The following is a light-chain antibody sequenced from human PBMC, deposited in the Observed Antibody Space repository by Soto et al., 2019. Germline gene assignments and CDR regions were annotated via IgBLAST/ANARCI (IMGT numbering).Light chain of an antibody. Sequence: EIVLTQSPGTLSLSPGERATLSCRASQGIGDTLAWYQHKPGQTPRLLIYDTSTRATGVPTRFSGSGSGTDFTLTISRLEPEDSAVYYCQQFDDSVTFGQGTKVDIK. CDR2: DTS. J-gene: IGKJ1*01. V-gene: IGKV3D-11*03. CDR1: QGIGDT. CDR3: QQFDDSVT.